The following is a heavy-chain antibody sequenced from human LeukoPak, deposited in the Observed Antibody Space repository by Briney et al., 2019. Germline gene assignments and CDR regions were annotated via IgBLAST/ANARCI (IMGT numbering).Heavy chain of an antibody. CDR3: ARGGGGFSGYYVWYFDY. D-gene: IGHD3-22*01. CDR2: IIPILGIA. J-gene: IGHJ4*02. CDR1: GGTFSSYT. Sequence: AASVKVSCTASGGTFSSYTISWVRQAPGQGLEWMGRIIPILGIANYAQKFQGRVTITADKSTSTAYMELSSLRSEDTAVYYCARGGGGFSGYYVWYFDYWGQGTLVTVSS. V-gene: IGHV1-69*02.